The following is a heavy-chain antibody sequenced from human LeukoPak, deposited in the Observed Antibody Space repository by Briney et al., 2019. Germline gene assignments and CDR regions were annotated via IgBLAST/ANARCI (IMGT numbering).Heavy chain of an antibody. CDR1: GFTFSSYW. J-gene: IGHJ4*02. V-gene: IGHV3-74*01. CDR3: ARGIQLWLFDY. CDR2: INSDGSST. Sequence: GGSLRLSCAASGFTFSSYWMHWVRHAPGKGLVWVSRINSDGSSTSYADSVKGRFTISRDNAKNTLYLQMNSLRAEDTAVYYCARGIQLWLFDYWGQGTLVTVSS. D-gene: IGHD5-18*01.